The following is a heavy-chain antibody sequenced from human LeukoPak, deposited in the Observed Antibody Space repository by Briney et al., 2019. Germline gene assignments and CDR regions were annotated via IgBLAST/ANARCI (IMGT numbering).Heavy chain of an antibody. Sequence: PSETLSLTCTVSGDSMSNYYWTWIRQPPGKELEWIGIISYSGSTNYNPSLKSRVTMSVDTSKNQFSLKLNSVTAADTAVYYCARSGLVRGVSTWGQGTLVTVSS. J-gene: IGHJ4*02. CDR1: GDSMSNYY. V-gene: IGHV4-59*01. CDR2: ISYSGST. CDR3: ARSGLVRGVST. D-gene: IGHD3-10*01.